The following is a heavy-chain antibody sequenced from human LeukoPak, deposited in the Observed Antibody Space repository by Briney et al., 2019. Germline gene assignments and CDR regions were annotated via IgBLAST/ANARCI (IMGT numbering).Heavy chain of an antibody. CDR2: IRSRANTYAT. V-gene: IGHV3-73*01. J-gene: IGHJ5*02. Sequence: PGGSLRLSCSASGFTFSGSAMHGVRQAPGKGLEWVGRIRSRANTYATGYAVSVKGRFTLSRDDSRNTAYLQMNSLKTEDTALYYCTTPNEGNWFDPWGQGTLVTVSS. D-gene: IGHD2-8*01. CDR3: TTPNEGNWFDP. CDR1: GFTFSGSA.